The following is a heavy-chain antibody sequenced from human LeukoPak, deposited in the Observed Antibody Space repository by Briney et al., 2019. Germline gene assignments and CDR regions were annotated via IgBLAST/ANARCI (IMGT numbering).Heavy chain of an antibody. CDR3: ARGDYGRGDP. CDR2: INPNTGVT. V-gene: IGHV1-2*06. D-gene: IGHD4-17*01. CDR1: GYGFTAYY. Sequence: ASVKVSCKASGYGFTAYYIHWVRQAPGQGLEWMGLINPNTGVTKFAQKFHGRVTMSRDTSISTAYMELNRLTSDDSAVYYCARGDYGRGDPWGQGSLVTVSA. J-gene: IGHJ5*02.